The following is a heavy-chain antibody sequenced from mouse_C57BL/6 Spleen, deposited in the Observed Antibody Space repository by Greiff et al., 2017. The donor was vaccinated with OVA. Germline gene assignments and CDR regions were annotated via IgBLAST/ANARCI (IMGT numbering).Heavy chain of an antibody. CDR2: IRLKSDNYAT. Sequence: EVKLMESGGGLVQPGGSMKLSCVASGFTFSNYWMNWVRQSPEKGLEWVAQIRLKSDNYATHYAKSVKGRFTISRDDSKSSVYLQMNNLRAEDTGIYYCTGSSGFWFAYWGQGTLVTVSA. J-gene: IGHJ3*01. V-gene: IGHV6-3*01. CDR1: GFTFSNYW. D-gene: IGHD3-2*02. CDR3: TGSSGFWFAY.